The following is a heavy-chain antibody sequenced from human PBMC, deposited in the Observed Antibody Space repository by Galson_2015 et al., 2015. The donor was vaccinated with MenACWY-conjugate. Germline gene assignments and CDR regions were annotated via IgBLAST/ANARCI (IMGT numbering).Heavy chain of an antibody. J-gene: IGHJ6*02. V-gene: IGHV4-59*01. Sequence: SETLSLTCTVSGGSISSYYWSWIRQPPGKGLEWIGYIYYSGSTNYNPSLKSRVTISVDTSKNQFSLKLSSVTAADTAVYYCARGSILLHYYGMDVWGQGTTVTVSS. D-gene: IGHD3-3*02. CDR3: ARGSILLHYYGMDV. CDR2: IYYSGST. CDR1: GGSISSYY.